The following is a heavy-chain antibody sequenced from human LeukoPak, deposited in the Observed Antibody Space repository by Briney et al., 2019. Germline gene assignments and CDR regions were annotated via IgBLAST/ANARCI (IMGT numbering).Heavy chain of an antibody. D-gene: IGHD6-13*01. CDR3: AKVNPYSSSWXVFDY. Sequence: GGSLRLSCAASGFTFSSYGMHWVRQAPGKGLEWVAVISYDGSNKYYADSVKGRLTISRDNSKNTLYLQMNSLRAEDTAVYYCAKVNPYSSSWXVFDYWGQGTLVTVSS. J-gene: IGHJ4*02. V-gene: IGHV3-30*18. CDR1: GFTFSSYG. CDR2: ISYDGSNK.